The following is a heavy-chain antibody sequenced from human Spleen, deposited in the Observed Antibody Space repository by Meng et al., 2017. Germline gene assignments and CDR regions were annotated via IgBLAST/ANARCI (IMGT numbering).Heavy chain of an antibody. CDR3: AREGYYYDYFDS. Sequence: GESLKISCAASGITFSNYWMTWVRQAPGKGLEWVANIKQDGSEKYYVESVKGRFTISRDNAKNSLYLQMNSLRVEDTAVYYCAREGYYYDYFDSWGQGTLVTVSS. CDR1: GITFSNYW. CDR2: IKQDGSEK. D-gene: IGHD3-10*01. J-gene: IGHJ4*02. V-gene: IGHV3-7*01.